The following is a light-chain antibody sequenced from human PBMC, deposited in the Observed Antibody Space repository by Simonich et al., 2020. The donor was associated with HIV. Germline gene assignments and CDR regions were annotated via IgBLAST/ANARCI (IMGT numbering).Light chain of an antibody. J-gene: IGLJ3*02. CDR2: DVS. CDR3: GSYTSSNTLV. CDR1: SSDVGGYNY. Sequence: QSVLTQPPSASGTPGQRVTISCTGTSSDVGGYNYVSWYQQPPGKAPKLMIYDVSKRPSGVSNRFSGSKSGNTASLTISGLQAEDEADYYCGSYTSSNTLVFGGGTKVTVL. V-gene: IGLV2-14*03.